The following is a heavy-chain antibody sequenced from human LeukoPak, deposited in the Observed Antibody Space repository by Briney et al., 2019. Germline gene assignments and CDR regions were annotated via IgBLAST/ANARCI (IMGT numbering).Heavy chain of an antibody. J-gene: IGHJ4*02. D-gene: IGHD5-12*01. V-gene: IGHV4-4*07. CDR3: AREPTSGREPTSGRPLDY. CDR1: GGSISGYF. Sequence: SETLSLTCTVSGGSISGYFWTWIRQPAGKGLEWIGRMYSTGSNNYNPSLKSRVTMSLDTSKNHFSLKLTSVTAADTAVYYCAREPTSGREPTSGRPLDYWGQGTLVTVSS. CDR2: MYSTGSN.